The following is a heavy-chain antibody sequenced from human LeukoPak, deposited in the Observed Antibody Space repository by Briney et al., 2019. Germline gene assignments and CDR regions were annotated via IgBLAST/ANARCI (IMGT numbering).Heavy chain of an antibody. V-gene: IGHV4-61*01. Sequence: SETLSLTCTVSGGSVSSGSYYWSWIRQPPGKGLEWIGYIYYTGSTNYNPFLKSRVTISVDMPKNQFSLKLSSVTAADTAVYYCARQERYSSGWFDFWGHGTLVTVSS. CDR2: IYYTGST. CDR3: ARQERYSSGWFDF. D-gene: IGHD6-19*01. J-gene: IGHJ5*01. CDR1: GGSVSSGSYY.